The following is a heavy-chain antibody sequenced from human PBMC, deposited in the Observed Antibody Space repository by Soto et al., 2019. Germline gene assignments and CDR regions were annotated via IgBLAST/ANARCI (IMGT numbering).Heavy chain of an antibody. J-gene: IGHJ3*01. D-gene: IGHD6-13*01. CDR2: INPSRGGT. V-gene: IGHV1-46*03. CDR1: AYTFTSYY. CDR3: TRSIITTAGTDAFDP. Sequence: ASVKVSCKASAYTFTSYYVHWVRQAPGQGPEWMGMINPSRGGTDYAQKFQGRVTMTRDTSTTTVYMELSSLRSEDTAIYYCTRSIITTAGTDAFDPWGQGTLVTVSS.